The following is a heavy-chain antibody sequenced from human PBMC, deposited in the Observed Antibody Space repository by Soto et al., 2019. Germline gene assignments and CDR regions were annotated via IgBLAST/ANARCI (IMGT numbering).Heavy chain of an antibody. CDR3: AREDEAVDFAY. CDR2: IITILGIA. V-gene: IGHV1-69*08. Sequence: QVQLVQSGAEVKKPGSSVKVSCKASGGTFSSYTISWVRQAPGQGLEWMGRIITILGIANYAQKFQGRVTITADKSTSTAYMELSSLRSEDTAVYYCAREDEAVDFAYWGQGTLVTVSS. CDR1: GGTFSSYT. J-gene: IGHJ4*02. D-gene: IGHD6-19*01.